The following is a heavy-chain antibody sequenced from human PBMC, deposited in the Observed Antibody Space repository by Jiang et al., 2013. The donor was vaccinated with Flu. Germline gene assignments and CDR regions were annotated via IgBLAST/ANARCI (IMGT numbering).Heavy chain of an antibody. Sequence: KPTQTLTLTCTFSGFSLSTSGVGVGWIRQPPGKALEWLALIYWDDDKRYSPSLKSRLTITKDTSKNQVVLTMTNMDPVDTATYYCAHSEWFRELLYEPYFDYWGQGTLVTVSS. CDR3: AHSEWFRELLYEPYFDY. CDR1: GFSLSTSGVG. V-gene: IGHV2-5*02. J-gene: IGHJ4*02. CDR2: IYWDDDK. D-gene: IGHD3-10*01.